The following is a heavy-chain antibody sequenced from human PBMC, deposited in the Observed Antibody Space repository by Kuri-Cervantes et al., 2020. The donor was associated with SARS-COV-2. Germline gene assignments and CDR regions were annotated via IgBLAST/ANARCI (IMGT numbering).Heavy chain of an antibody. Sequence: GESLKISCAASGFTFSTDDIHWVRQATGKGLEWVSVIGVSGDTYYPGSVKGRFTISRGNAKNSLFLQMNSLRAEDTAVYYCARDSPWPMVTDRTRYYWYFDLWGRGTLVTVVS. J-gene: IGHJ2*01. CDR2: IGVSGDT. CDR1: GFTFSTDD. D-gene: IGHD4-23*01. CDR3: ARDSPWPMVTDRTRYYWYFDL. V-gene: IGHV3-13*01.